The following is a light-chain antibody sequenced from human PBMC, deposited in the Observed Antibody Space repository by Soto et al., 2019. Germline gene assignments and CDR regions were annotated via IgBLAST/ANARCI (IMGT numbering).Light chain of an antibody. CDR1: SYNIGAGYD. V-gene: IGLV1-40*01. J-gene: IGLJ1*01. CDR2: GNS. CDR3: KSYDRSLSGPPYV. Sequence: QLVLTQPPSVSGAPGQRVTISCTGSSYNIGAGYDVHWYQQLPGTAPKLLIYGNSNRPSGVPDRCSGSKSVTSASLAIPGLQAEEEADYYCKSYDRSLSGPPYVFGNGTKLTVL.